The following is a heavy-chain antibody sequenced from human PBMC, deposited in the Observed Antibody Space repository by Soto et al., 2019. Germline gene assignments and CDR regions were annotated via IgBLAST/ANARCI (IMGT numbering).Heavy chain of an antibody. CDR2: TSIGGNT. CDR3: AKDLRPGLVVPTKSGFDP. V-gene: IGHV3-23*01. D-gene: IGHD3-10*01. CDR1: GFPFNTYA. Sequence: PGGSLRLSCEASGFPFNTYAMTWFRQLPGMGLEWVSTTSIGGNTDFAESVRGRFSVSRDNSKNTLYLQMTNLRAEDAAIYFCAKDLRPGLVVPTKSGFDPWGQGTRLTVSS. J-gene: IGHJ5*02.